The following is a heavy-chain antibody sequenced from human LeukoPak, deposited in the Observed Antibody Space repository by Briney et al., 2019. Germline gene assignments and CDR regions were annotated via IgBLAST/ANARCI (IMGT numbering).Heavy chain of an antibody. J-gene: IGHJ4*02. CDR1: GYTFTSYY. CDR2: INPGGGST. D-gene: IGHD2-15*01. V-gene: IGHV1-46*01. CDR3: ARDRFVFDY. Sequence: ASVKVSCKASGYTFTSYYMHWVRQAPGQGLEWMGIINPGGGSTSYARKFQGRVTMTRDMSTSTVYMELSSLRSEDTAVYYCARDRFVFDYWGQGTLVTVSS.